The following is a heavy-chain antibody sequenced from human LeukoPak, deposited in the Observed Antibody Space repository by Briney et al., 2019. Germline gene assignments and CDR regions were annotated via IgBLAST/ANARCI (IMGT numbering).Heavy chain of an antibody. CDR1: GFTFTSFG. CDR3: GRGRASSNCPPESPQH. CDR2: ISAYNGNT. J-gene: IGHJ1*01. D-gene: IGHD4-11*01. V-gene: IGHV1-18*01. Sequence: ASVKVSCKGSGFTFTSFGFSWVRQAPGQGLEWMGWISAYNGNTNYAQSLPGRVTMTTDASTSTVYMELRSLRSDDTAVYYCGRGRASSNCPPESPQHWGQGTLVTVSS.